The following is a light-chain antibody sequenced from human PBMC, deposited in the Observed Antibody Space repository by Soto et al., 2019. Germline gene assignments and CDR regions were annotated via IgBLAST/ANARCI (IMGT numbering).Light chain of an antibody. J-gene: IGKJ1*01. CDR2: EAS. Sequence: DIQMTQSPSTLSASVGDRVTITCRASQSISNSLAWYQQKPGKAPKLLIYEASSLKSGVPSRFSGSGSGTVYTLTISSLQPDDFATYYCQQYNGYWTFGQGTKVEIK. V-gene: IGKV1-5*03. CDR1: QSISNS. CDR3: QQYNGYWT.